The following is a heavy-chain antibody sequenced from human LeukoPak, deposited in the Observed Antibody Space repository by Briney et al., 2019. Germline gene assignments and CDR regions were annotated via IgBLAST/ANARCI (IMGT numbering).Heavy chain of an antibody. D-gene: IGHD6-19*01. CDR1: GYTFTGYY. CDR3: ARGGSGWYFNTDY. J-gene: IGHJ4*02. V-gene: IGHV1-2*02. CDR2: INPNSGGT. Sequence: ASVKVSCKASGYTFTGYYMHWGRQAPGQGLEWMGWINPNSGGTNYAQKFQGRVTMTRDTSISTAYMELSRLRSDDTAVYYCARGGSGWYFNTDYWGQGTLVTVSS.